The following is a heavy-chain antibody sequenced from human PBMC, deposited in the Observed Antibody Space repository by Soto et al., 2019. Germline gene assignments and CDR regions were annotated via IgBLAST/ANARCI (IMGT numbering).Heavy chain of an antibody. D-gene: IGHD6-19*01. Sequence: EVQLVESGGGLVQPGGSLRLSCAASGFTFSTSWMHWVRQAAGKGLVWVSRINSDASTTNYADSVKGRFTISRDNAKNTLYLQMDSLTAEDTAVYYCARGPSGWFGYDYWGQRTLVTVSS. CDR2: INSDASTT. CDR1: GFTFSTSW. J-gene: IGHJ4*02. CDR3: ARGPSGWFGYDY. V-gene: IGHV3-74*01.